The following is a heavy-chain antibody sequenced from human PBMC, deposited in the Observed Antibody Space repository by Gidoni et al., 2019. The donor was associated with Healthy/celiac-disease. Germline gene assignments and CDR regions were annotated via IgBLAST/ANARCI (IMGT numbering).Heavy chain of an antibody. CDR1: GFTFGDYA. V-gene: IGHV3-49*05. CDR3: TRGGFDWLFL. D-gene: IGHD3-3*01. CDR2: IRSKAYGGTT. Sequence: EVQLVASGGGLVKPGRSLRLSCTASGFTFGDYAMSWFRPAPGKGLEWVGFIRSKAYGGTTEYAASVKGRFTISRDDSKSIAYLQMNSLKPEDTAVYYCTRGGFDWLFLWGQGTLVTVSS. J-gene: IGHJ5*02.